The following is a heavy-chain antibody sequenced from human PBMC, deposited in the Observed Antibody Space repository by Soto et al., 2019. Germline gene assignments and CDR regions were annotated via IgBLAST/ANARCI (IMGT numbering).Heavy chain of an antibody. CDR2: INWSGEQT. D-gene: IGHD3-9*01. V-gene: IGHV3-20*04. J-gene: IGHJ6*02. Sequence: GSLRLSCTASGFIFDDYGMNWVRQTPDKGLEWVSFINWSGEQTRYGDSMKGRFTVSRDNSRNSLYLQIDSLRVEDTAFYYCAKEGVLRYFDWLSEREHYYGMDVWGQGTTVTVSS. CDR3: AKEGVLRYFDWLSEREHYYGMDV. CDR1: GFIFDDYG.